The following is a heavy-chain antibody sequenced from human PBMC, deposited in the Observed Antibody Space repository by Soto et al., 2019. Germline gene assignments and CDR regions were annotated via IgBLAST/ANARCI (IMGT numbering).Heavy chain of an antibody. Sequence: QVQLQESGPGLVKPSQTLSLTCTVSGGSISSGGYYWSWIRQHPGKGLEWSGYIYYSGSTYYNPSLKSRVTISVDTSRNQYSLKLSSVTAADTAVYYCARDKLFQAFDIWGQGTMVTVSS. CDR1: GGSISSGGYY. D-gene: IGHD2-21*01. V-gene: IGHV4-31*03. CDR2: IYYSGST. J-gene: IGHJ3*02. CDR3: ARDKLFQAFDI.